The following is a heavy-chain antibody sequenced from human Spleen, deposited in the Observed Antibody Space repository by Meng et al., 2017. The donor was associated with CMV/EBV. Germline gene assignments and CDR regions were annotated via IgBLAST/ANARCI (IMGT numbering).Heavy chain of an antibody. CDR1: GFTFDDYA. J-gene: IGHJ3*02. Sequence: SLKISCAASGFTFDDYAMHWVRQAPGKGLEWVSGISWNSGSIGYADSVKGRFTISRDNAKNSLYLQMNSLRAEDMALYYCAKGFSGSYLLNDAFDIWGQGTMVTVSS. V-gene: IGHV3-9*03. CDR3: AKGFSGSYLLNDAFDI. CDR2: ISWNSGSI. D-gene: IGHD1-26*01.